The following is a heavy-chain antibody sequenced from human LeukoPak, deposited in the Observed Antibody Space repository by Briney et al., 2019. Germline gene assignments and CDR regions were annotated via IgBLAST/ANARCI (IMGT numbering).Heavy chain of an antibody. D-gene: IGHD4-17*01. CDR1: GYSISSGYY. J-gene: IGHJ6*03. Sequence: KSSETLSLTCTVSGYSISSGYYWSWIRQPPGKGLEWIGYIYYSGSTNYNPSLKSRVTISVDTSKNQFSLKLSSVTAADTAVYYCARVDYGDPYYYYMDVWGKGTTVTISS. CDR2: IYYSGST. CDR3: ARVDYGDPYYYYMDV. V-gene: IGHV4-61*01.